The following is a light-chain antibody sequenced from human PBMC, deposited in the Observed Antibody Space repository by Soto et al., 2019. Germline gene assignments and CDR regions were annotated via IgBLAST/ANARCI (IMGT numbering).Light chain of an antibody. CDR1: QSVVSK. Sequence: EIVMTQSAATLSVSPVEIATLSCRASQSVVSKLAWYQQKPGQAPRLLIYGASTRATGIPARFSGSGFGTDYTLTISSLEPEDFAVYYCQQRSKWRTFGQGTKVDI. CDR2: GAS. V-gene: IGKV3-11*01. J-gene: IGKJ1*01. CDR3: QQRSKWRT.